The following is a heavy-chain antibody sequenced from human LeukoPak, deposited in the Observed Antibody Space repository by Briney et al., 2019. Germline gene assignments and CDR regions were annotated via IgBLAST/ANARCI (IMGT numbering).Heavy chain of an antibody. CDR2: MDHSGST. Sequence: SETLSLTCAVSGGSISSGGYSWSWIRQPPGKGLEWIGYMDHSGSTYYNPSLKSRVTISVDRSKNQFSLKLSSVTAADTAVYYCARGGSSWYDYWGQGTLVTVSS. CDR1: GGSISSGGYS. V-gene: IGHV4-30-2*01. J-gene: IGHJ4*02. CDR3: ARGGSSWYDY. D-gene: IGHD6-13*01.